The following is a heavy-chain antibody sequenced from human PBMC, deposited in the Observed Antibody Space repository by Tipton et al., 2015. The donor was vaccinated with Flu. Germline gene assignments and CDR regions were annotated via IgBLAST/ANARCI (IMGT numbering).Heavy chain of an antibody. CDR3: ARHGGAGDLVMGMDV. V-gene: IGHV4-59*08. CDR2: IYYSGST. J-gene: IGHJ6*02. Sequence: TLSLTCTVSGGSISSYYWSWIRQPPGKGLEWIGYIYYSGSTNYNPSLKSRVTIPVDTSKNQFSLKLSSVTAADTAVYYCARHGGAGDLVMGMDVWGQGTTVTVSS. D-gene: IGHD6-19*01. CDR1: GGSISSYY.